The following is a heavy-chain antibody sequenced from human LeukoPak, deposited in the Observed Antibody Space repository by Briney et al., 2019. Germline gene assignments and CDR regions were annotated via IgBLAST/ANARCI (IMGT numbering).Heavy chain of an antibody. V-gene: IGHV3-30-3*01. CDR1: GFTFSDYV. CDR2: MSTSGDIK. D-gene: IGHD6-19*01. J-gene: IGHJ4*02. Sequence: PGGSLRLSCVASGFTFSDYVLPWVRQAPGKGLEWVAVMSTSGDIKIYRDSVKGRFTISRDNSKSSLYLQMDGLGDGDTAVYYCARDPVAGAPDYDFWGQGTLVTVSS. CDR3: ARDPVAGAPDYDF.